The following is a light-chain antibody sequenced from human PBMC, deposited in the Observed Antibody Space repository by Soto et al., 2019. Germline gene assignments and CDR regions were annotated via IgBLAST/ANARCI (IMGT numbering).Light chain of an antibody. CDR1: SGHSSYA. CDR2: LNSDGSH. CDR3: QTWGTGIHV. V-gene: IGLV4-69*01. Sequence: QLVLTQSPSASDSLGASVKLTCTLSSGHSSYAIAWHQQQPEKGPRYLMKLNSDGSHSKGDGIPDRFSGSSSGAERYLIISSLQSEDEADYYCQTWGTGIHVFGTGTKLTFL. J-gene: IGLJ1*01.